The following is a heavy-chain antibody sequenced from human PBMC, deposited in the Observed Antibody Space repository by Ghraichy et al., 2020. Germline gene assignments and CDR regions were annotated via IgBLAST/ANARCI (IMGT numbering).Heavy chain of an antibody. CDR2: ISYSGST. D-gene: IGHD4-11*01. V-gene: IGHV4-59*01. CDR1: GGSISTYY. Sequence: SETLSLTCTVSGGSISTYYWSWIRKPPGKGLEWIGYISYSGSTNYNPSLKSRVTISVDTSKNQFSLKLSSVTAADTAVYYCARGLYSDYDLDYWGQGTLVTVSS. J-gene: IGHJ4*02. CDR3: ARGLYSDYDLDY.